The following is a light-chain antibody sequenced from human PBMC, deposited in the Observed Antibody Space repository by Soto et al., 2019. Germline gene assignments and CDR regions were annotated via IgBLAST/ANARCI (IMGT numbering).Light chain of an antibody. CDR1: QGIGTE. Sequence: AIQMTQSPSSLSASVADRVTIACRASQGIGTELGWYQQKPGEAPKLLIYGASTLQSGVPLRFSGSGSGTDFTLTISSLQPEAFATYFCLKDFNYPRTFGQGTRVEMK. CDR3: LKDFNYPRT. V-gene: IGKV1-6*01. CDR2: GAS. J-gene: IGKJ1*01.